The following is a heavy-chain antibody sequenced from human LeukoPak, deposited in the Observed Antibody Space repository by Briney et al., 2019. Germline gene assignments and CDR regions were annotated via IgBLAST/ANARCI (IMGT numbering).Heavy chain of an antibody. V-gene: IGHV3-73*01. Sequence: GGSLRLSCATSGFTFSGSAIHWVRQASGKGLEWVGRIRSKANSYATTDAASVKGRFTISRDDSKNTAYLQMNSLKTEDTAVYYCARNYYDSSGYYYFDYWGQGTLVTVSS. CDR2: IRSKANSYAT. CDR1: GFTFSGSA. J-gene: IGHJ4*02. CDR3: ARNYYDSSGYYYFDY. D-gene: IGHD3-22*01.